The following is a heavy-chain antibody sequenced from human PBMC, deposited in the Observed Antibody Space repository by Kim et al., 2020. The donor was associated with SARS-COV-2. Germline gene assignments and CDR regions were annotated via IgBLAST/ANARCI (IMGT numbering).Heavy chain of an antibody. V-gene: IGHV1-18*01. D-gene: IGHD3-22*01. J-gene: IGHJ6*02. Sequence: ASVKVSCKASGYTFTSYGISWVRQAPGQGREWMGWISAYNGNTKSAQKLQGRVTMTTDTSTSTAYMELRSLRSDDTAVYYCARGKKYYYDRTYGMDVWGQGTTVTVSS. CDR2: ISAYNGNT. CDR3: ARGKKYYYDRTYGMDV. CDR1: GYTFTSYG.